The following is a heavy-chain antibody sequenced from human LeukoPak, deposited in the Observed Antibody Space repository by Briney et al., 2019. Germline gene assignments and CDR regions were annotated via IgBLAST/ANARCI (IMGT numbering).Heavy chain of an antibody. D-gene: IGHD2-8*01. V-gene: IGHV3-7*01. J-gene: IGHJ4*02. CDR1: EFTFRSYW. CDR2: IKQDGSEK. CDR3: ANSVLMVYDY. Sequence: GGSLRLSCAASEFTFRSYWMSWVRQAPGKGLEWVANIKQDGSEKYYVDSVKGRFTISRDNAKNSLFLQMNSLRAEDTAVYYCANSVLMVYDYWGQGTLVTVSS.